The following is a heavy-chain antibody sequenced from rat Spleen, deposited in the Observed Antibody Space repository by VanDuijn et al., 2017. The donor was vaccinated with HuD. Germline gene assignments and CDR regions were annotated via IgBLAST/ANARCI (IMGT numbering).Heavy chain of an antibody. J-gene: IGHJ2*01. CDR2: ISPSGGAIT. Sequence: EVQLVESGGGLVQPGRSLKLSCAASGFTFSNYGMHWIRQAPTKGLEWVASISPSGGAITSYRDSVKGRFTISRDTAKSTLYLQMDSLRSEDTATYYCARHGYDGSYYYWDYWGQGVMVTVSS. CDR3: ARHGYDGSYYYWDY. V-gene: IGHV5-19*01. CDR1: GFTFSNYG. D-gene: IGHD1-12*02.